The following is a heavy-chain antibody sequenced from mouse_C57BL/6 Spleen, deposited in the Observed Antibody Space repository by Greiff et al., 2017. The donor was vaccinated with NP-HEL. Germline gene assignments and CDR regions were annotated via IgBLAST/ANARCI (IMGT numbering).Heavy chain of an antibody. CDR3: ARGRERYYFDC. CDR2: IHPNSGST. V-gene: IGHV1-64*01. CDR1: GYTFTSYW. Sequence: QVQLQQPGAELVKPGASVKLSCKASGYTFTSYWMHWVKQRPGQGLEWIGMIHPNSGSTNYNEKFKSKATLTVDKSSRPAYMQLSSLTSEYTAVYYCARGRERYYFDCWGQGTTLTVSS. J-gene: IGHJ2*01.